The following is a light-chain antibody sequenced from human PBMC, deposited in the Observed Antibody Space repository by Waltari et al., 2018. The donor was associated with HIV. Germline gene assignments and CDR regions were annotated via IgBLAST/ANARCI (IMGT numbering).Light chain of an antibody. V-gene: IGLV3-21*01. J-gene: IGLJ1*01. CDR2: DDG. Sequence: SSVVTQPPSVSVAPGKTATITCGGSNIGRKGVHWYQQKPGQAPVLVIYDDGDRPPGIPERFSGSKSGNTATLTISRVEVGDEADYYCQMWESGSDHPGVFGAGTKVTVL. CDR3: QMWESGSDHPGV. CDR1: NIGRKG.